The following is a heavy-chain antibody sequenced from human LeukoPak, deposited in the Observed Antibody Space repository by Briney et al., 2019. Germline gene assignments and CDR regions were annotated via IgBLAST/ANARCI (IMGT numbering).Heavy chain of an antibody. CDR3: ARQIKDSSWFDP. D-gene: IGHD2-15*01. V-gene: IGHV4-39*01. J-gene: IGHJ5*02. Sequence: SETLSLTCTVSGGSISCSSDYWGWIRQPPGKGLEWIGSIYYSGSTYYNPSLKSRVTISVDTSKNQFSLKLSSVTAADTAVYYCARQIKDSSWFDPWGQGTLVTVSS. CDR2: IYYSGST. CDR1: GGSISCSSDY.